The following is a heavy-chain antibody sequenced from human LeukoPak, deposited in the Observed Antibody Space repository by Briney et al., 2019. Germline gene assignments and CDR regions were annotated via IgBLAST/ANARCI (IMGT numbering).Heavy chain of an antibody. CDR1: GGSISNYY. V-gene: IGHV4-59*08. J-gene: IGHJ4*02. CDR3: ARPGFACPFDY. Sequence: SETLSLTCTVSGGSISNYYWSWIRQPPGKGLEWIGYIYYSGSTNYNPSLKSRVTISVDTSKNQFSLKLSSVTAADTAVYYCARPGFACPFDYWGQGTLVTVSS. D-gene: IGHD2-21*01. CDR2: IYYSGST.